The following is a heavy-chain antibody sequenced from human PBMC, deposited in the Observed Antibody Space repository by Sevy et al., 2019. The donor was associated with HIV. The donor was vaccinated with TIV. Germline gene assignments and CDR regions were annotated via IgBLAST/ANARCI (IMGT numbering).Heavy chain of an antibody. J-gene: IGHJ4*02. Sequence: GGSLRLSCTASGFTFGDYAMSWFRQAPGKGLEWVGFIRSKAYGGTTEYAASVKGRFTISRDDSKSIAYLQMNSLKTEDTAMYYCTRSPFPITTYYFDYWGQGTLVTVSS. V-gene: IGHV3-49*03. CDR2: IRSKAYGGTT. CDR3: TRSPFPITTYYFDY. D-gene: IGHD3-3*01. CDR1: GFTFGDYA.